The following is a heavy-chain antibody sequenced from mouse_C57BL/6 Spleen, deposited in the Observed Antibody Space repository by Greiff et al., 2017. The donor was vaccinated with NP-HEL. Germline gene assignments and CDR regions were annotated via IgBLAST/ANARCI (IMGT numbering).Heavy chain of an antibody. J-gene: IGHJ2*01. CDR3: ARNYYGSFLFDY. Sequence: QVHVKQSGAELVKPGASVKISCKASGYAFSSYWMNWVKQRPGKGLEWIGQIYPGDGDTNYNGKFKGKATLTADKSSSTAYMQLSSLTSEDSAVYFCARNYYGSFLFDYWGQGTTLTVSS. CDR1: GYAFSSYW. D-gene: IGHD1-1*01. CDR2: IYPGDGDT. V-gene: IGHV1-80*01.